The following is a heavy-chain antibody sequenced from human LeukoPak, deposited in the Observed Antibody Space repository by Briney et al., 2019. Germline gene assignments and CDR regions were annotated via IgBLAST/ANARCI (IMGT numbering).Heavy chain of an antibody. V-gene: IGHV4-34*01. CDR3: ARDGWVWTNGAQEYYFDY. J-gene: IGHJ4*02. CDR1: GGSFSGYY. D-gene: IGHD2-8*01. Sequence: SETLSLTCAVYGGSFSGYYWSWIRQPPGKGLEWIGEINHSGSTNYNPSLKSRVTISVDTSKNQFSLKLSSVTAADTAVYYCARDGWVWTNGAQEYYFDYWGQGTLVTVSS. CDR2: INHSGST.